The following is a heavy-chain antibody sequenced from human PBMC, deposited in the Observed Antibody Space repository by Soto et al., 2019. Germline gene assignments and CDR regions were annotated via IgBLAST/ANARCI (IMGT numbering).Heavy chain of an antibody. J-gene: IGHJ5*02. D-gene: IGHD6-13*01. Sequence: QVQLVQSGAEVKKPGASVRVSCKASGYTITCCAMHWVRQAPGQRPEWMGWFNAGDGDTKYSQNFQGRFTIIRDTXXSTVYMELSSLRPEDTAVYYCARDGEDKAAAARVSWGPGTLVTVSS. CDR2: FNAGDGDT. V-gene: IGHV1-3*01. CDR3: ARDGEDKAAAARVS. CDR1: GYTITCCA.